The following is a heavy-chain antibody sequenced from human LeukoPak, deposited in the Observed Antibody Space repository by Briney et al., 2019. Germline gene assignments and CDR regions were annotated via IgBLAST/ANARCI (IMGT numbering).Heavy chain of an antibody. CDR2: ISSSGSPI. CDR1: GFTFSNYE. J-gene: IGHJ6*02. Sequence: QSGGSLRLSCAASGFTFSNYEMNWVRQAPGKGLEWVSYISSSGSPIYYADPVKGRFTIFRDNTKNSLYLQMNSLRAEDTAVYYCARENGGIAAAEGYYYGMDVWGQGTTVTVSS. V-gene: IGHV3-48*03. D-gene: IGHD6-13*01. CDR3: ARENGGIAAAEGYYYGMDV.